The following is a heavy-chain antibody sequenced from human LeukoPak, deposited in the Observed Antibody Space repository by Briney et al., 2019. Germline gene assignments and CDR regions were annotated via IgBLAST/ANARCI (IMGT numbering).Heavy chain of an antibody. J-gene: IGHJ5*02. Sequence: NASETLSLTCSVSGGSITSFYWTWIRQPPGKGLEWIGYIYYSGNTNYNPSLKSRVTISVDTSKNRFSLKLTSVTAADTAVYYCARGRWPFDPWGQGTLLTVSS. CDR2: IYYSGNT. CDR1: GGSITSFY. D-gene: IGHD4-23*01. CDR3: ARGRWPFDP. V-gene: IGHV4-59*08.